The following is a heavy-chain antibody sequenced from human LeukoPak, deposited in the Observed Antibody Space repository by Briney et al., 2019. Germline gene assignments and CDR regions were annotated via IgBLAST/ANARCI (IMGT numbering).Heavy chain of an antibody. CDR3: ARGTSGSGEDY. CDR2: IIPILGIA. J-gene: IGHJ4*02. Sequence: ASVKVSCKASGYTFTGYYMHWVRQAPGQGLEWMGRIIPILGIANYAQKFQGRVTITADKSTSTAYMELSSLRSEDTAVYYCARGTSGSGEDYWGQGTLVTVSS. V-gene: IGHV1-69*04. CDR1: GYTFTGYY. D-gene: IGHD1-26*01.